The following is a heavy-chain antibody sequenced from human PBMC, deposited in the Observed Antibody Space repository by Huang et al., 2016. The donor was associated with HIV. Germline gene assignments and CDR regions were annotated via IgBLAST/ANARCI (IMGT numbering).Heavy chain of an antibody. J-gene: IGHJ3*01. V-gene: IGHV1-18*01. CDR1: GYDFGSYG. CDR2: VGSDSRDT. Sequence: QVQLVQSGVEVMQTGASVRVSCQASGYDFGSYGMSWVRQAPGQGLECLGWVGSDSRDTSSAQKFQGRVTMTTDTSTTTTYMELRSLRSDDTSMYYCARDPYYSNRWKRNDASFLWGQGTMITVSS. D-gene: IGHD4-4*01. CDR3: ARDPYYSNRWKRNDASFL.